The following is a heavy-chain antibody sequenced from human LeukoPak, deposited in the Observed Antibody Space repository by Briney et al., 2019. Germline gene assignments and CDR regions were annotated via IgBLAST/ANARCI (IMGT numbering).Heavy chain of an antibody. CDR1: GFTFSNYA. V-gene: IGHV3-23*01. CDR2: ISTRDRT. J-gene: IGHJ4*02. D-gene: IGHD1-26*01. Sequence: GGSLRLSCAASGFTFSNYAISWVRQAPGKALEWVSAISTRDRTYYTDSVKGRFTISRDNSKNTVLLQLSSLRADDTAIYYCARESPYAVGLSGRLYYFDHWGQGALVTVSS. CDR3: ARESPYAVGLSGRLYYFDH.